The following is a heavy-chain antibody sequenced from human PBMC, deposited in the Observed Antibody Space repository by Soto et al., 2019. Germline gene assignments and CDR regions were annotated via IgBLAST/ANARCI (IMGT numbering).Heavy chain of an antibody. V-gene: IGHV1-2*04. Sequence: ASVKVSCKASGYTFTAYYIHWVRQAPGQGLEWMGWINPNSGDTNYTQKFQGWVTMTRETSASTAYMELTSLRSEDTAVYYCAREPLCGGRCYDNYFDPWGQGTLVTVSS. J-gene: IGHJ5*02. CDR2: INPNSGDT. D-gene: IGHD2-15*01. CDR1: GYTFTAYY. CDR3: AREPLCGGRCYDNYFDP.